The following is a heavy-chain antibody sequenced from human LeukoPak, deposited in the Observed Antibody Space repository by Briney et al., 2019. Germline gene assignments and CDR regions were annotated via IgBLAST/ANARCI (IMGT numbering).Heavy chain of an antibody. V-gene: IGHV3-23*01. Sequence: GGSLRLSCAASGFTFSRYVMTWVRQAPGQGLEWVSFISHSGDSTYYADSVKGRFTISRDNSKNTLCLQMSSLRADDTAVYYCAKLKDSYYYYGMDVWGQGTTVTVSS. J-gene: IGHJ6*02. CDR2: ISHSGDST. CDR1: GFTFSRYV. CDR3: AKLKDSYYYYGMDV.